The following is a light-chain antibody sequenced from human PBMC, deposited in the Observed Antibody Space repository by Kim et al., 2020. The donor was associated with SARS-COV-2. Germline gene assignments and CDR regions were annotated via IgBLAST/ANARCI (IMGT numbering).Light chain of an antibody. CDR3: NSRDSSGNHEV. J-gene: IGLJ2*01. Sequence: AWGQTVRITSKRSSSGGYYASWYQQKPGQAPVLVIYGKNNRPSGIPDRFSGSSSGNTASLTITGAQAEDEADYYCNSRDSSGNHEVFGGGTKLTVL. V-gene: IGLV3-19*01. CDR1: SSGGYY. CDR2: GKN.